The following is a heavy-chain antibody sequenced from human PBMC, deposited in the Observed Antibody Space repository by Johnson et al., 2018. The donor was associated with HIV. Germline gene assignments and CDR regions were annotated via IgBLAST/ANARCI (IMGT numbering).Heavy chain of an antibody. V-gene: IGHV3-30*03. CDR2: ISYDGSNK. CDR1: GFTFSSYG. CDR3: ARDREVGARSGAFDI. J-gene: IGHJ3*02. Sequence: QVQLVESGGGVVQPGRSLRLSCAASGFTFSSYGMHWVRQAPGKGLEWVAVISYDGSNKYYADSVKGRFTISRDNANNSLYLQMNSLRAEDTALYYCARDREVGARSGAFDIWGQGTMVTVSS. D-gene: IGHD1-26*01.